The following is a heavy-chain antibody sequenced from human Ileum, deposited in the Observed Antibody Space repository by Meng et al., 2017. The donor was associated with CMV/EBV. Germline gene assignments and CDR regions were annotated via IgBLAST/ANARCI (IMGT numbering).Heavy chain of an antibody. CDR1: GYTFTSYD. Sequence: ASVKVSCKASGYTFTSYDINWVRQATGQGLEWMGWMNPNSGNTGYAQKFQGRVTMTRNTSISTAYMELSSLRSEDTAVYYCARSYHNWNYVEWYDPWGQGTLVTVSS. J-gene: IGHJ5*02. CDR3: ARSYHNWNYVEWYDP. CDR2: MNPNSGNT. D-gene: IGHD1-7*01. V-gene: IGHV1-8*01.